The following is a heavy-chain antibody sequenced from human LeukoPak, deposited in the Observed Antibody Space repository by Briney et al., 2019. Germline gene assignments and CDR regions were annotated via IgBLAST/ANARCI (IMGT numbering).Heavy chain of an antibody. Sequence: KPSETLSLTCADYSGSFSGHYWSWIRRPPGKGLEWIGQISHGGGTSYNPSLKSRVTISVNPSQKQVSLRLTSVTAADTAVYYCARHGGRYKSGWYFGDDWGQGILVTVSS. D-gene: IGHD6-19*01. CDR1: SGSFSGHY. CDR2: ISHGGGT. V-gene: IGHV4-34*01. CDR3: ARHGGRYKSGWYFGDD. J-gene: IGHJ4*02.